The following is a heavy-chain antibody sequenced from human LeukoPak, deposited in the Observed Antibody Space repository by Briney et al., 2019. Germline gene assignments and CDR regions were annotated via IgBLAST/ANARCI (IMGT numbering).Heavy chain of an antibody. J-gene: IGHJ4*02. CDR2: ISAYNGNT. D-gene: IGHD2-15*01. CDR1: GYTFTSYG. V-gene: IGHV1-18*01. CDR3: ASGYCSGGSCYSFDY. Sequence: ASVKVSCKASGYTFTSYGISWVRQAPGQGLEWMGWISAYNGNTNYAQKLQGRVTMTTDTSTSTAYTELRSLRSDDTAVYYCASGYCSGGSCYSFDYWGQGTLVTVSS.